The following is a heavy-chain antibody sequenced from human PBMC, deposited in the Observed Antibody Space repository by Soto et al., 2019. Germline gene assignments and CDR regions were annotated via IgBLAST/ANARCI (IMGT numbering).Heavy chain of an antibody. J-gene: IGHJ4*02. D-gene: IGHD2-2*01. Sequence: SVKVSCKASGGTFSSYAISWVRQAPGQGLEWMGGIIPIFGTANYAQKFQGRVTITADKSTSTAYMELSSLRSEDTAVYYCARVVRPRPYFDYWGQGXLVTVYS. CDR1: GGTFSSYA. CDR3: ARVVRPRPYFDY. V-gene: IGHV1-69*06. CDR2: IIPIFGTA.